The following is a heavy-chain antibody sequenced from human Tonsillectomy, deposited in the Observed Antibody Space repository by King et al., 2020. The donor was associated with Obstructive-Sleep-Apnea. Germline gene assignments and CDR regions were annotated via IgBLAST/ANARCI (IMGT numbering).Heavy chain of an antibody. J-gene: IGHJ5*02. V-gene: IGHV4-4*02. CDR1: GGSISSSNW. D-gene: IGHD6-13*01. Sequence: VQLQESGPGLVKPSGTLSLTCAVSGGSISSSNWGNWVRQPPGKGLEWIGKIHHSGRTDYNPSLKSRVTISVDKSKNHFSLKVRSVTAADTAVYYCARLGAAGRGWFDPWGQGTLVTVSS. CDR2: IHHSGRT. CDR3: ARLGAAGRGWFDP.